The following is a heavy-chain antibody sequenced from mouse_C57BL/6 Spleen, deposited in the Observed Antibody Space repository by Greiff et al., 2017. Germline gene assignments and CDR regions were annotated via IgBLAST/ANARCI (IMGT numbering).Heavy chain of an antibody. CDR1: GYTFTSYW. CDR3: AGYYGSSPWWYFDV. J-gene: IGHJ1*03. D-gene: IGHD1-1*01. CDR2: IHPNSGST. Sequence: QFQLQQPGAYLVKPGASLKLSCKASGYTFTSYWMHWVKQRPGQGLEWIGMIHPNSGSTNYNEKFKSKATLTVDKSSSTAYMQLSSLTSEDSAVYYCAGYYGSSPWWYFDVWGTGTTVTVSS. V-gene: IGHV1-64*01.